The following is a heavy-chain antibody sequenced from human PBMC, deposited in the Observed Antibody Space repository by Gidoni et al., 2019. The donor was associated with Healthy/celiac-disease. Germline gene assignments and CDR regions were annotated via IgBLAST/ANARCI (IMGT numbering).Heavy chain of an antibody. CDR2: ISYDGSNK. V-gene: IGHV3-30*01. J-gene: IGHJ4*02. Sequence: QVQLVESGGGVVQPGRSLSLSCAASGFTFSSYAMHWVRQAPGKGLEWVAVISYDGSNKYYADSVKGRFTISRDNSKNTLYLQMNSLRAEDTAVYYCARDSGVLRFLEWLSYYFDYWGQGTLVTVSS. CDR3: ARDSGVLRFLEWLSYYFDY. CDR1: GFTFSSYA. D-gene: IGHD3-3*01.